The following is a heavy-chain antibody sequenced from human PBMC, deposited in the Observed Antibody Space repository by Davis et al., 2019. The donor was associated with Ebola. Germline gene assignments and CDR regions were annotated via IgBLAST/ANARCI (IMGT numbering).Heavy chain of an antibody. CDR1: GFTVSGNY. CDR2: IHPGAYI. CDR3: AREREQQLVHYYYGLDV. D-gene: IGHD6-13*01. J-gene: IGHJ6*02. Sequence: PGGSLRLSCAVSGFTVSGNYMTWVRQAPGKGLEWVAIIHPGAYIYYADSVKGRFTLSRDNAKNSVYLQMNSLRAEDTAVYYCAREREQQLVHYYYGLDVWGLGTTVTVSS. V-gene: IGHV3-66*01.